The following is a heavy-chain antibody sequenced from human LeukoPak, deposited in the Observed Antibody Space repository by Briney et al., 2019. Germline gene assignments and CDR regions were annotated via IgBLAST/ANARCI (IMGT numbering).Heavy chain of an antibody. Sequence: GGSLRLSCAASGFSFSHYYMSWVRQTPGKAFEWISYIPTSGISVQYADSVRGRFTASRDDAKNSLHLQMGSLRVEDTAVYYCTRAVGLGPGAHFDQWGQGALVIVSS. CDR1: GFSFSHYY. CDR3: TRAVGLGPGAHFDQ. CDR2: IPTSGISV. V-gene: IGHV3-11*01. J-gene: IGHJ4*02. D-gene: IGHD1-26*01.